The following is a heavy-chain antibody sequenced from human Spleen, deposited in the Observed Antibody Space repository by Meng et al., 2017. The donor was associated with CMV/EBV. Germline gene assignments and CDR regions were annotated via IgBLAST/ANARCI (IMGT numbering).Heavy chain of an antibody. V-gene: IGHV1-69*10. J-gene: IGHJ6*02. CDR2: IILIPGRP. CDR3: ARDRGRLGRRGYYGMDV. D-gene: IGHD1-1*01. Sequence: SVKVSCKASGGTFSKDVISWVRQAPGQGLEWMGWIILIPGRPKHAQKFQGRVTITADKSTSTAYMELSSLRSEDTAVYYCARDRGRLGRRGYYGMDVWGQGTTVTVSS. CDR1: GGTFSKDV.